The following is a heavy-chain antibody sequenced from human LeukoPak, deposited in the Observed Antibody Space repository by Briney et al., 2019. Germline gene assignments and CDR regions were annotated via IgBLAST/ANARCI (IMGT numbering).Heavy chain of an antibody. V-gene: IGHV3-21*05. D-gene: IGHD7-27*01. CDR2: ISSSSSYT. CDR3: ARVGGTGDGVY. CDR1: GFTFSSFE. J-gene: IGHJ4*02. Sequence: GSLRLSCAASGFTFSSFEMDWVRQAPGRGLEWVSYISSSSSYTNYADSVKGRFTISRDNAKSSLYLQMNSLRAEDTAVYYCARVGGTGDGVYWGQGTLVTVSS.